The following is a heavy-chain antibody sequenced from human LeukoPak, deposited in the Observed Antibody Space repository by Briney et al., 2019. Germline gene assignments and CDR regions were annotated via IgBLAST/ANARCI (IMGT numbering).Heavy chain of an antibody. D-gene: IGHD3-10*01. J-gene: IGHJ5*02. CDR1: GFSLSTPGMR. V-gene: IGHV2-70*04. CDR2: SDWDDDK. Sequence: SGPALVKPTQTLTLPCTFSGFSLSTPGMRVSWIRQPPGKALEWLARSDWDDDKFYSTSLKTRLTISKDTSKNQVVLTMTNMVPVDTATYYCARMTSYGSGFDPWGQGTLVTVSS. CDR3: ARMTSYGSGFDP.